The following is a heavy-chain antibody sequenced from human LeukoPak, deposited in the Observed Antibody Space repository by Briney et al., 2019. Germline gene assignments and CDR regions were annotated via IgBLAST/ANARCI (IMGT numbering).Heavy chain of an antibody. Sequence: SETLSLTCTVSGGSISSGSYYWGWIRQPPGKGLEWIGSIYHSGSTYYNPSLKSRVTISVDTSKNQFSLKLSSVTAADTAVYYCAGGDCSSTSCYLDYWGQGTLVTVSS. V-gene: IGHV4-39*07. J-gene: IGHJ4*02. D-gene: IGHD2-2*01. CDR2: IYHSGST. CDR3: AGGDCSSTSCYLDY. CDR1: GGSISSGSYY.